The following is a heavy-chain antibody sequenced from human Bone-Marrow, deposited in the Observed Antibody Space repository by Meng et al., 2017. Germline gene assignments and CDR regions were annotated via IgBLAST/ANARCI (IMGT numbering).Heavy chain of an antibody. J-gene: IGHJ5*02. CDR1: GGSISGSSW. Sequence: QVQLQESGPGLVKPSGTLSLTCTVSGGSISGSSWWTWVRQPPGKGLEWIGEIYHTGSTNYNPSLKSRVTISVDKSKNQFSLKLSSVTAADTAVYYCARGYCSTTNCNWFDPWGQGTLVIVSS. V-gene: IGHV4-4*02. CDR2: IYHTGST. CDR3: ARGYCSTTNCNWFDP. D-gene: IGHD2-2*01.